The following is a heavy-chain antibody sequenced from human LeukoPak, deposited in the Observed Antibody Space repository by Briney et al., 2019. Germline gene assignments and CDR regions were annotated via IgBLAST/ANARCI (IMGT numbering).Heavy chain of an antibody. CDR3: ARGGSSGWYSLNY. J-gene: IGHJ4*02. Sequence: SETLSLTCTVSGGSFSSYSWSWIRQPSGKGLEWIGEINHSGSTNYNPSLKSRVTISVDTSKNQFSLKLSSVTAADTAVYYCARGGSSGWYSLNYWGQGTLVTVSS. V-gene: IGHV4-34*01. CDR1: GGSFSSYS. CDR2: INHSGST. D-gene: IGHD6-19*01.